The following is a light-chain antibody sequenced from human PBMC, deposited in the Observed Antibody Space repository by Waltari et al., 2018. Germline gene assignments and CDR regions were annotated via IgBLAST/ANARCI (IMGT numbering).Light chain of an antibody. CDR3: SSYAGNYVA. CDR1: RSDVGGYTF. CDR2: DVT. V-gene: IGLV2-11*01. J-gene: IGLJ2*01. Sequence: QSALTQPRSVSGSPGQSVTISCTGTRSDVGGYTFVSCYQKHPGTAPKLIISDVTKRPAGVPDRFSGSKSGNTASLTISGLQAEDEADYYCSSYAGNYVAFGGGTKLTVL.